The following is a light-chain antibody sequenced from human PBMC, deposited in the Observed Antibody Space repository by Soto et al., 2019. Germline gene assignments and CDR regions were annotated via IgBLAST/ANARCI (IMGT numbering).Light chain of an antibody. CDR3: LQHNSYSWT. CDR2: AAS. Sequence: DIQMTQSPSSLSASVGDRVTITCRTSQDIGKDLDWYQQKPGKAPKRLIYAASSLQSGVPSRFSGSGSGTEFTLTISSLQSEDFATYYCLQHNSYSWTFGQGTKVEIK. J-gene: IGKJ1*01. V-gene: IGKV1-17*01. CDR1: QDIGKD.